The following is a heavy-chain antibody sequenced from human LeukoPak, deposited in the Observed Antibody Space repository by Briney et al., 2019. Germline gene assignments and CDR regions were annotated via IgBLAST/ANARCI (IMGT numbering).Heavy chain of an antibody. CDR3: ARVERDGYNPYYFDY. CDR1: GGSISNGGYY. D-gene: IGHD5-24*01. CDR2: IYSGGST. Sequence: LSLTCTVSGGSISNGGYYWSWVRQAPGKGLEWVSVIYSGGSTYYADSVKGRFTISRDNSKNTLYLQMNSLRAEDTAVYYCARVERDGYNPYYFDYWGQGTLVTVSS. V-gene: IGHV3-53*01. J-gene: IGHJ4*02.